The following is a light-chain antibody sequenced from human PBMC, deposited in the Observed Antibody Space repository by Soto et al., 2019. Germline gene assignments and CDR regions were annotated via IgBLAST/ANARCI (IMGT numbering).Light chain of an antibody. CDR3: QQYGSSPWT. CDR1: QSIRSNY. Sequence: ETVLTQSPGTLSLSPGERATLSCRASQSIRSNYLAWYRQTPDQAPRLLIYGASNRATGIPDRFSGSGSGTDFTLIISRLEPEDFALYYCQQYGSSPWTFGQGTKVEIK. V-gene: IGKV3-20*01. CDR2: GAS. J-gene: IGKJ1*01.